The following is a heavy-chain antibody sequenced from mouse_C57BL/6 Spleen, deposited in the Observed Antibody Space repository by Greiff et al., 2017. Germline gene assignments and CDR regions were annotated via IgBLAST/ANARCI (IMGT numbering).Heavy chain of an antibody. CDR2: INYDGSST. Sequence: EVQWVESEGGLVQPGSSMKLSCTASGFTFSDYYMAWVRQVPEKGLEWVANINYDGSSTYYLDSLKSRFIISRDNAKNILYLQMSSLKSEDTATYYCARHGSIYFDYWGQGTTLTVSS. CDR3: ARHGSIYFDY. J-gene: IGHJ2*01. CDR1: GFTFSDYY. V-gene: IGHV5-16*01. D-gene: IGHD1-1*01.